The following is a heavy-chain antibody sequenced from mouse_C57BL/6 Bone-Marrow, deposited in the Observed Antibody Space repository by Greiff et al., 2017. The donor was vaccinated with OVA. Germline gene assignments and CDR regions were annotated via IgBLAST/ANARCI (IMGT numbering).Heavy chain of an antibody. V-gene: IGHV1-81*01. CDR3: ARGGWLLRYFDV. Sequence: VQLQESGAELARPGASVKLSCKASGYTFTSYGISWVKQRTGQGLEWIGEIYPRSGNTYYNEKVKGKATLTADKSSSTAYMELRSLTSEDSAVYFCARGGWLLRYFDVWGTGTTVTVSS. J-gene: IGHJ1*03. D-gene: IGHD2-3*01. CDR2: IYPRSGNT. CDR1: GYTFTSYG.